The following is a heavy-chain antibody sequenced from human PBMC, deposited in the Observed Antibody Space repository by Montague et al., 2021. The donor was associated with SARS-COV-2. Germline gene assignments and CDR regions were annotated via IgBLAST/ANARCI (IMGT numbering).Heavy chain of an antibody. CDR1: GGSFSGYY. V-gene: IGHV4-39*01. CDR3: ARLFYSSGWSENDAFDI. Sequence: SETLSLTCAVHGGSFSGYYWGWIRQPPGKGLEWIGSIYYSGSTYYNPSLKSRVTISVDTSKNQFSLKLSSVTAAGTAVYYCARLFYSSGWSENDAFDIWGQGTMVTVSS. CDR2: IYYSGST. D-gene: IGHD6-19*01. J-gene: IGHJ3*02.